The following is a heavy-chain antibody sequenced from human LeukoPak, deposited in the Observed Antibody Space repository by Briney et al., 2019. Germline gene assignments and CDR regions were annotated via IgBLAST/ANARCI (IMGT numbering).Heavy chain of an antibody. D-gene: IGHD3-3*01. J-gene: IGHJ4*02. V-gene: IGHV3-74*01. CDR2: INNDGSST. Sequence: GGSLRLSCAASGFIFSDHWMHWVRQAPGKGLVWLSRINNDGSSTIYADSVKGRFAFSRDNAENTLFLEMSSLRVEDTAVYYCVRERNNFWSGHHSIFDSWGQETLVTVSS. CDR3: VRERNNFWSGHHSIFDS. CDR1: GFIFSDHW.